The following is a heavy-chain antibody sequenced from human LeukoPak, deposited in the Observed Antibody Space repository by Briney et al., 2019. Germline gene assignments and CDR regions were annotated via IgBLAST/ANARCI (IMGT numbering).Heavy chain of an antibody. Sequence: SETLSLTCTVSGGSISSGGYYWSWIRQHPGKGLEWIGNIYYSGSTYYNPSLKSRVTISVDTSKNQFSLKLSSVTAADTAVYYCARHPIENYYDSSGPPDYWGQGTLVTVSS. CDR3: ARHPIENYYDSSGPPDY. V-gene: IGHV4-39*01. J-gene: IGHJ4*02. CDR2: IYYSGST. CDR1: GGSISSGGYY. D-gene: IGHD3-22*01.